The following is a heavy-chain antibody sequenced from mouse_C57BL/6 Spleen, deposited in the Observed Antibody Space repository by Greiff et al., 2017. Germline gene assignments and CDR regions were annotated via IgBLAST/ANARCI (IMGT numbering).Heavy chain of an antibody. Sequence: VQLQQSGPELVKPGASVKISCKASGYSFTDYNMNWVKQSNGKSLEWIGVINPNYGTTSYNQKFKGKATLTVDQSSSTAYMQLNSLTSEDSAVYYCANYYGSSSRWYFDVWGTGTTVTVSS. CDR3: ANYYGSSSRWYFDV. V-gene: IGHV1-39*01. J-gene: IGHJ1*03. CDR1: GYSFTDYN. D-gene: IGHD1-1*01. CDR2: INPNYGTT.